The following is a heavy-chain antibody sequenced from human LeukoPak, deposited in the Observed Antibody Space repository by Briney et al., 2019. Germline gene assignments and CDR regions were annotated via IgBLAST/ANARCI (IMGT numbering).Heavy chain of an antibody. CDR1: GGSISSSSYY. Sequence: SETLSLTCTVSGGSISSSSYYWGWIRQPPGKGLEWIGSIYYSGSTYYNPSLKSRVTISVDTSKNQFSLKLSSVTAADTAVYYCVRATGYYDSSGYGVNWFDPWGQGTLVTVSS. CDR3: VRATGYYDSSGYGVNWFDP. CDR2: IYYSGST. J-gene: IGHJ5*02. V-gene: IGHV4-39*07. D-gene: IGHD3-22*01.